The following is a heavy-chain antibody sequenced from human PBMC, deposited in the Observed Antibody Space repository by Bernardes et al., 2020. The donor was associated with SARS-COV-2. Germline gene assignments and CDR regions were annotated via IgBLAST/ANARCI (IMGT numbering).Heavy chain of an antibody. J-gene: IGHJ4*02. CDR2: ISTAGSSI. CDR3: ARGRSENAYGFRDY. Sequence: GGSLRLSCAASGFTFNGYWMHWVRQAPGKGLEWVSRISTAGSSISYADHVKGRFTISRDNAKYKMYLQMNSLRVEATDVYYCARGRSENAYGFRDYCGPGAMLPGSS. CDR1: GFTFNGYW. V-gene: IGHV3-74*01. D-gene: IGHD3-10*01.